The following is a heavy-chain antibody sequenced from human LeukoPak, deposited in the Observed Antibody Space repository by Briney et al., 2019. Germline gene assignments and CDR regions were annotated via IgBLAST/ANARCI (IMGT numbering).Heavy chain of an antibody. D-gene: IGHD6-19*01. Sequence: GGSLRLSCAASGYTFSMYAMSWVRQAPGKGLQWVSHISASGGAIYYADSVRGRFTVSRDNCMSAVYMQMNNLRPDDSAIYYCAKMRRGWGLFDSWGQGILVTVSS. CDR3: AKMRRGWGLFDS. CDR1: GYTFSMYA. V-gene: IGHV3-23*01. CDR2: ISASGGAI. J-gene: IGHJ4*02.